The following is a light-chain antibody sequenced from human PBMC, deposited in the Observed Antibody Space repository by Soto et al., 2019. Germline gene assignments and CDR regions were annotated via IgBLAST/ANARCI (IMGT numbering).Light chain of an antibody. CDR2: GAS. J-gene: IGKJ2*01. CDR1: QSVTSNY. V-gene: IGKV3-20*01. Sequence: EIVLTQSPGTLSLSPGERATLSCRPSQSVTSNYLAWYQQKPGQAPRLLFYGASNRATGIPDRFVGSGSGTHFTLTISRLEPEDFAVYYCQQYDNSPMYTFGQGTKVEIK. CDR3: QQYDNSPMYT.